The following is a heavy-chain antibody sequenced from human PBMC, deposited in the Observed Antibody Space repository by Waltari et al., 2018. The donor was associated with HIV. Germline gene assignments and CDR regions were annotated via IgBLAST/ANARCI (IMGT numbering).Heavy chain of an antibody. V-gene: IGHV3-11*01. J-gene: IGHJ4*02. Sequence: QVQLVESGGGLVKPGGSLRLSCAASGFPFNDYYMSWIRQAPGKGLELVSYISSSGNTIYYVDSVKGRFTISRDNAKKSLYLQMNSLRAEDTAVYYCARVPVRFADYNLPHGYWGQGTLVTVSS. CDR3: ARVPVRFADYNLPHGY. D-gene: IGHD3-10*01. CDR1: GFPFNDYY. CDR2: ISSSGNTI.